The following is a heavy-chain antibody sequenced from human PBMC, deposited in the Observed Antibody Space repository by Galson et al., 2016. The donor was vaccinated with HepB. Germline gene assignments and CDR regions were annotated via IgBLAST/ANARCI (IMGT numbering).Heavy chain of an antibody. CDR1: GFTFSSYW. V-gene: IGHV3-74*01. CDR2: INSDGTST. Sequence: SLRLSCATSGFTFSSYWMHWVRQAPGKGLVWVSGINSDGTSTTYADSVKGRFTISRDNSKNTLYLQVNSLRVEDTAIYYCARGRTTSRNSAFDIWGQGTKVTVSS. J-gene: IGHJ3*02. D-gene: IGHD2-2*02. CDR3: ARGRTTSRNSAFDI.